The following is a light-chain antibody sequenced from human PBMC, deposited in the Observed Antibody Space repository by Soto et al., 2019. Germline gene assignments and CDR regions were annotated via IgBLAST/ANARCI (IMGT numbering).Light chain of an antibody. Sequence: DIQMTQSPPTLSASVGDRVTITCRASQSISSWLAWYQQRPGKAPNLLIYDVLSLESGVPSRFSGSGSGTDFTLTISSVQPDDFATYYCEQYTNYPSTFGKGTKVEIK. V-gene: IGKV1-5*01. J-gene: IGKJ1*01. CDR3: EQYTNYPST. CDR1: QSISSW. CDR2: DVL.